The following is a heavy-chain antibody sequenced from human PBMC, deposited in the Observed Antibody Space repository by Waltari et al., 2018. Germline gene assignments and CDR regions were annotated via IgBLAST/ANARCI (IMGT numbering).Heavy chain of an antibody. CDR1: GGIISSYA. V-gene: IGHV1-69*05. Sequence: QVQRARSGAEVKTRGSSVTVSCESSGGIISSYAISWVRPAAGQGLEWMGGIIPIFGTANYAQKFQGRVTITTDESTSAADMELSSLRSEDTAVDYCARDTLHRMDVWGQGTTVTGSS. J-gene: IGHJ6*02. CDR3: ARDTLHRMDV. D-gene: IGHD4-4*01. CDR2: IIPIFGTA.